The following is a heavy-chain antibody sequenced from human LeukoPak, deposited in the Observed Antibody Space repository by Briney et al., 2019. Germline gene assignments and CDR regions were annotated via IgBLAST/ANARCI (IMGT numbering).Heavy chain of an antibody. CDR2: IYYSGST. V-gene: IGHV4-59*01. CDR3: ARGYSSSWNYFDY. J-gene: IGHJ4*02. Sequence: SSETLSLTCTVSGGSISSYYWSWIRQPPGKGLEWIGYIYYSGSTNYNPSLKSRVTISVDTSKNQFSLKLSSVTAADTAVYYCARGYSSSWNYFDYWGQGNLVTVSS. D-gene: IGHD6-13*01. CDR1: GGSISSYY.